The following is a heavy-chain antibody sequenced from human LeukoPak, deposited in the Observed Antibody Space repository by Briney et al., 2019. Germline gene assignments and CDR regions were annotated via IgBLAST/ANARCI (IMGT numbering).Heavy chain of an antibody. Sequence: GGSLRLSCAASGFTSSRAWMSWVRQAPGKGLEWVANIKEDGSEDYYADSVKGRFAISKDNAKNSLYLQMNNLRAEDTAMYYCARDADGYEDWGQGTLVIVSS. J-gene: IGHJ4*02. CDR3: ARDADGYED. D-gene: IGHD5-24*01. CDR2: IKEDGSED. CDR1: GFTSSRAW. V-gene: IGHV3-7*01.